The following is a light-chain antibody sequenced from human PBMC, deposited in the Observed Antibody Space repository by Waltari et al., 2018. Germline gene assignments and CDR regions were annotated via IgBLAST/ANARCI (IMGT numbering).Light chain of an antibody. CDR2: VNSDGSH. CDR1: SGHSSNV. CDR3: QTGGHGTWV. V-gene: IGLV4-69*01. Sequence: QLVLTQSPSASASLGASVKLTCTLSSGHSSNVIAWLQQQPEKGPRYLMKVNSDGSHSKGDEIPDRFSGSSSGTERYLTISSLQSEDEADYYCQTGGHGTWVFGGGT. J-gene: IGLJ3*02.